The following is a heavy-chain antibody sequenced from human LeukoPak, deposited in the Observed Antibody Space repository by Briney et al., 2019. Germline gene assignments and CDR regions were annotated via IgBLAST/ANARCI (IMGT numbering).Heavy chain of an antibody. CDR3: ARGARYRYSSWYRHCEYFQH. D-gene: IGHD6-13*01. V-gene: IGHV4-34*01. CDR2: INHSGST. CDR1: GGSFSGYY. J-gene: IGHJ1*01. Sequence: SETLSLTCAVNGGSFSGYYWSWIRQPPGKGLEWIGEINHSGSTNYNPSLKSRVTISVDTSKNQFSLKLSSVTAADTAVYYCARGARYRYSSWYRHCEYFQHWGQGTLVTVSS.